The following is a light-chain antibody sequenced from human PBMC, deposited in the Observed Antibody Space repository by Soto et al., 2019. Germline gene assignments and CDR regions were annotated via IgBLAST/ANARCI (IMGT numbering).Light chain of an antibody. CDR3: QQYTGPPTT. Sequence: EIVLTQSPATLSVSPGERATLSCRASQSVSGDLAWYHHKPGQAPRLLIYDASTRAAGIPDRFSGSGSGTDFTLTITRLEPEDSAVYFCQQYTGPPTTFGQGTRLEIK. V-gene: IGKV3-20*01. J-gene: IGKJ5*01. CDR1: QSVSGD. CDR2: DAS.